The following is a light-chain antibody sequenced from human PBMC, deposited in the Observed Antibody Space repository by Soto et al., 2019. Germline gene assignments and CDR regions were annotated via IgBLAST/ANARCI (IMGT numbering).Light chain of an antibody. CDR3: HQRQSWPRT. Sequence: EIVLTQSPATLSLPPGERATLSCRASQSVSSYLAWYQQKPGQVPRLLIYDASNRATGIPARFSGSGSGTDFTLTINSLAPEDFAIYYCHQRQSWPRTFGQGTKVDIK. V-gene: IGKV3-11*01. CDR1: QSVSSY. J-gene: IGKJ1*01. CDR2: DAS.